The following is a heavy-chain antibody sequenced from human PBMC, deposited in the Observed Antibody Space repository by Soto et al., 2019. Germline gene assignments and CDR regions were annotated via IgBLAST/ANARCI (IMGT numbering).Heavy chain of an antibody. CDR2: PKSTGST. CDR1: GHSMSGDVW. Sequence: QVQLRESGPGLVKPSDTLSLTCVVSGHSMSGDVWWGWIRQPPGRGLEWIGYPKSTGSTHYHPSLASRVTLCLDTSRNQLSLKLSYVSAVDTAVYYCARKTGGYAPFDDGGQGTLVTVS. CDR3: ARKTGGYAPFDD. V-gene: IGHV4-28*01. J-gene: IGHJ4*02. D-gene: IGHD2-8*02.